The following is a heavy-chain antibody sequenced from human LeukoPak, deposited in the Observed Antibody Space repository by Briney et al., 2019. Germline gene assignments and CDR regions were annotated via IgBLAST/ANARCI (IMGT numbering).Heavy chain of an antibody. J-gene: IGHJ4*02. CDR3: ARGHVPGSDRHWDY. CDR1: GFTFSSHW. Sequence: PGGSLRLSCAASGFTFSSHWMHLVRQAPGKGLVWVSRIISDGSSTSYAHSVKGRFTISRDNAKNTLYLQMNSLRDEDTAVYYCARGHVPGSDRHWDYWGQGILVTVSS. CDR2: IISDGSST. V-gene: IGHV3-74*01. D-gene: IGHD3-10*01.